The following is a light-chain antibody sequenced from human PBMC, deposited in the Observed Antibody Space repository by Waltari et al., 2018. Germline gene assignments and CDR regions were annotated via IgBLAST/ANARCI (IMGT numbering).Light chain of an antibody. Sequence: IRITQSPSSLSSSVGDRVTTTCRASASIDTYLNCYHHKPGQAPEPPIYAASTLDGGVPLRFSGSGAGTEFTHTSSCLQPGDVVAYSCQKSDTTPLTFDPNTKVDSK. J-gene: IGKJ3*01. CDR3: QKSDTTPLT. CDR2: AAS. CDR1: ASIDTY. V-gene: IGKV1-39*01.